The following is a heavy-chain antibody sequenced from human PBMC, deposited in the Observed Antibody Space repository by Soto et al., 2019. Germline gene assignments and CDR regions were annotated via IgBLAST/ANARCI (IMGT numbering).Heavy chain of an antibody. CDR1: GFSLSTSGVG. CDR3: APVGPYYDILTCYSWALDY. J-gene: IGHJ4*02. Sequence: QITLKESGPTLVKPTQTLTLTCTFSGFSLSTSGVGVGWIRQPPGKALEWLALIYWDDDKRYSPSLKSRLTITKDTPKNQGVLTMTNMDPVDTATYYCAPVGPYYDILTCYSWALDYWGQGTLVTVSS. D-gene: IGHD3-9*01. V-gene: IGHV2-5*02. CDR2: IYWDDDK.